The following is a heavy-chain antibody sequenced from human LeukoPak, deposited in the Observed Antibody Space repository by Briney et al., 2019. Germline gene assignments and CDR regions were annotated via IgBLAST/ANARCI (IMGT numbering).Heavy chain of an antibody. D-gene: IGHD5-24*01. CDR1: GGSISSSSYY. CDR2: IYYSGST. Sequence: SETLSLTCTVSGGSISSSSYYWGWIRQPPGKGLEWIGSIYYSGSTYYNPSLKSRVTISVDTSKNQFSLKLSSVTAADTAVYYCARQTMATILLWGQGTLVTVSS. CDR3: ARQTMATILL. J-gene: IGHJ4*02. V-gene: IGHV4-39*01.